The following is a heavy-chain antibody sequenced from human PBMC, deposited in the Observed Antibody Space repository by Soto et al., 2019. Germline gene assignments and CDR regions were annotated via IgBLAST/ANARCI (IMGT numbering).Heavy chain of an antibody. D-gene: IGHD1-7*01. CDR3: ARSVYNWNFVITSFDS. J-gene: IGHJ5*01. V-gene: IGHV4-39*07. CDR1: DDSINSDKYY. CDR2: IYYRGNA. Sequence: KPSETLSLTCSVSDDSINSDKYYWGWIRQPPGKGLEWIGSIYYRGNANYNPSLKSRVTISLDTSRNQFSLRLSYVTAADTAVYYCARSVYNWNFVITSFDSWGQGALVTVSS.